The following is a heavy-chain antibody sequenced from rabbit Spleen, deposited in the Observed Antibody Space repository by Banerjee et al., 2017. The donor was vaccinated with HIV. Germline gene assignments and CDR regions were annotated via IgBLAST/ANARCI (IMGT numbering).Heavy chain of an antibody. CDR2: IYTGNGHL. D-gene: IGHD8-1*01. CDR3: ARDTGSSFSSYGMDL. V-gene: IGHV1S45*01. CDR1: GFTLSSYYM. Sequence: QEQLEESAGGLVQPGGSLKLSCKASGFTLSSYYMNWVRQAPGKGLEWIGCIYTGNGHLHYASWAKGRFTISITSSTTVTLQMTSLTVADTATYFCARDTGSSFSSYGMDLWGPGTLVTVS. J-gene: IGHJ6*01.